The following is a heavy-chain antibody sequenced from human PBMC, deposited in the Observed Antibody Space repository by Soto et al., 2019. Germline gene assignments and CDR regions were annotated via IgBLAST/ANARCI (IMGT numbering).Heavy chain of an antibody. Sequence: ASVKVSCKASGYTFTSYAIHWVRQAPGQRLEWMGRINVGDGDTQYSQTFQGRVTLTRDTRANTAYMELSSLRSEDTAVYYCARDTSGYSPLDYWGQGTPVTVSS. J-gene: IGHJ4*02. D-gene: IGHD3-22*01. CDR1: GYTFTSYA. V-gene: IGHV1-3*01. CDR2: INVGDGDT. CDR3: ARDTSGYSPLDY.